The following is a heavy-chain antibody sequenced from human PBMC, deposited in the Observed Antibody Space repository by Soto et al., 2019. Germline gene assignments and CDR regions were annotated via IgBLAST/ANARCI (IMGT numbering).Heavy chain of an antibody. CDR3: ARDREYYDILTGYYPYYYGMDV. V-gene: IGHV3-11*01. Sequence: QVQLVESGGGLVQPGGSLRLSCAASGFTFSDYYMSWIRQAPGKGLEWVSYISSSGSTIYYADSVKGRFTISRDNAKNSLYLQMNSLRAEDTAVYYCARDREYYDILTGYYPYYYGMDVWGQGTTVTVSS. CDR1: GFTFSDYY. J-gene: IGHJ6*02. D-gene: IGHD3-9*01. CDR2: ISSSGSTI.